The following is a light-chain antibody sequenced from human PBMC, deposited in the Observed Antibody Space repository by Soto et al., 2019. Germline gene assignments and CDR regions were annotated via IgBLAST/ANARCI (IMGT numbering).Light chain of an antibody. CDR2: VAS. V-gene: IGKV3-15*01. CDR3: PQYNVWPLT. CDR1: ESVSSN. J-gene: IGKJ4*01. Sequence: EIVMTQSPATLSVSPGERATLSYRDSESVSSNLAWYQQKPGQTPKLLIYVASTRATGIPARFSGSGSGTEFTLTISTLQSEDFAVYYCPQYNVWPLTFGGGTKVEFK.